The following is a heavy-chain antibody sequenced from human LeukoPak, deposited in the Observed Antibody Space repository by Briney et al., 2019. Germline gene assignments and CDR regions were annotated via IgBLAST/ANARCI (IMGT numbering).Heavy chain of an antibody. D-gene: IGHD3-10*01. Sequence: GGSLRLSCAASGFTFSSYSMNWVRQAPGKGLEWVSSISSSSSYIYYADSVKGRFTISRDNAKNLLYLQMNSLRAEDTAVYYCARDATMVRGVLLDPYGYGMDVWGQGTTVTVSS. CDR2: ISSSSSYI. CDR3: ARDATMVRGVLLDPYGYGMDV. J-gene: IGHJ6*02. V-gene: IGHV3-21*01. CDR1: GFTFSSYS.